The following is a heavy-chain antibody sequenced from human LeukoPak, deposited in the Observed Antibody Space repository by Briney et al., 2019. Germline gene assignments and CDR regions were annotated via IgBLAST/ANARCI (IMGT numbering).Heavy chain of an antibody. J-gene: IGHJ4*02. CDR2: IYYSGST. V-gene: IGHV4-39*01. D-gene: IGHD5-18*01. Sequence: PSETLSLTCTVSGGSISSSSYYWGWIRQPPGKGLEWIGSIYYSGSTYYNPSRKSRVTISVDTSKNQFSLKLSSVTAADTAVYYCASFPVDTALVWWDYWGQGTLVTVSS. CDR1: GGSISSSSYY. CDR3: ASFPVDTALVWWDY.